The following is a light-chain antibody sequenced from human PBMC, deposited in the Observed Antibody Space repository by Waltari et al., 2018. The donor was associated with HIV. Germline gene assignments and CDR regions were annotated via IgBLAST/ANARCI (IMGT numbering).Light chain of an antibody. CDR1: QSISAK. J-gene: IGKJ2*01. Sequence: EIVMTQSPPTLSVSPGQRVTLSCRASQSISAKVAWYQQRPGQAPRLLIYEAATRPTGIPARVSGSGSGTEFTLTISSLQSEDFATYFCQQYDSGPRGITFGQVTMLEIK. V-gene: IGKV3-15*01. CDR3: QQYDSGPRGIT. CDR2: EAA.